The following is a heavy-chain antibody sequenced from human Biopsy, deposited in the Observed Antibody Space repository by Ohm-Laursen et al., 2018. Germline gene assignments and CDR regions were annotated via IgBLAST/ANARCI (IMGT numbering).Heavy chain of an antibody. Sequence: GTLSLTCTVSGDSISSYYWSWIRQPPGKGLEWIEYVYYTGSTDYNPSLQSRVTISVDTSKNHFSLRLRSVTPADTAIYCARDRGYYSDRTVPGYFDLWGRGTLVTVSS. J-gene: IGHJ2*01. D-gene: IGHD3-22*01. CDR3: ARDRGYYSDRTVPGYFDL. V-gene: IGHV4-59*01. CDR2: VYYTGST. CDR1: GDSISSYY.